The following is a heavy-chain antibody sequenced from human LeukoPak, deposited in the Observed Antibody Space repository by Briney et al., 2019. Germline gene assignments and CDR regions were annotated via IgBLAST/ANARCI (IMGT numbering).Heavy chain of an antibody. J-gene: IGHJ4*02. D-gene: IGHD4-17*01. V-gene: IGHV3-30*02. CDR3: AKGTTVTTYSHFDY. CDR1: GFTFSSYA. Sequence: GGSLRLSCAASGFTFSSYAMHWVRQAPGKGLEWVAFVRYDGSNKYYADSVRGRFTISRDNSKNTQYLQMNSLRAEDTAVYYCAKGTTVTTYSHFDYWGQGTLVTVSS. CDR2: VRYDGSNK.